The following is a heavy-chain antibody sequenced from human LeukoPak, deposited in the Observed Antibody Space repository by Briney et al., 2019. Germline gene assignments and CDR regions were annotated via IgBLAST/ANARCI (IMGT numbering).Heavy chain of an antibody. CDR3: AKDKYAGTTAPYFDY. Sequence: GGSLRLSCAASGFTFSDYYMSWIRQAPGKGLEWVSYISSSGSTIYYADSVKGRFTISRDNAKNSLYLQMNSLRAEDTAVYYCAKDKYAGTTAPYFDYWGQGTLVTVSS. D-gene: IGHD1-7*01. V-gene: IGHV3-11*01. J-gene: IGHJ4*02. CDR1: GFTFSDYY. CDR2: ISSSGSTI.